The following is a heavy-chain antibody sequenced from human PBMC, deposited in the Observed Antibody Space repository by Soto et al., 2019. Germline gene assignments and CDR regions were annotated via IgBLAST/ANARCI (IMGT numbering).Heavy chain of an antibody. J-gene: IGHJ3*02. D-gene: IGHD3-3*01. Sequence: QVQLVESGGGVVQPGRSLRLSCAASGFTFSSYGMHWVRQAPGKGLEWVAVIWYDGSNKYYADSVKGRFTISRDNSKNTLYLQMNSLRAEDTAVYYCAREGRFLEWSHPHDAFDIWGQGTMVTVSS. CDR3: AREGRFLEWSHPHDAFDI. CDR1: GFTFSSYG. CDR2: IWYDGSNK. V-gene: IGHV3-33*01.